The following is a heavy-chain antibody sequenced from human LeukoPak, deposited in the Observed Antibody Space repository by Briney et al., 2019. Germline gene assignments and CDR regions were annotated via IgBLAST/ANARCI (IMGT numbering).Heavy chain of an antibody. V-gene: IGHV1-69*13. CDR2: IIPIFGTA. CDR1: GGTFSSYA. D-gene: IGHD4-23*01. CDR3: ARERDYGGNPYYFDY. Sequence: GASVKVSCKASGGTFSSYAISWVRQAPGQGLEWMGGIIPIFGTANYAQKFQGRVTITADESTGTAYMELSSLRSEDTAVYYCARERDYGGNPYYFDYWGQGTLVTVSS. J-gene: IGHJ4*02.